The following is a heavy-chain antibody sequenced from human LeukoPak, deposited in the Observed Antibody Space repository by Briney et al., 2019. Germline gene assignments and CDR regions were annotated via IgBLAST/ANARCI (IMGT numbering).Heavy chain of an antibody. V-gene: IGHV4-30-4*08. J-gene: IGHJ4*02. CDR3: ARDSHGRFGKAYYFDY. CDR1: GDSISSGPYY. D-gene: IGHD3-3*01. Sequence: SETLSLNCTVSGDSISSGPYYWGWIRQPPGKGLEWIGYIYYSGSTYYNPSLKSRVTISVDTSKNQFSLKLSSVTAADTAVYYCARDSHGRFGKAYYFDYWGQGTLVTVSS. CDR2: IYYSGST.